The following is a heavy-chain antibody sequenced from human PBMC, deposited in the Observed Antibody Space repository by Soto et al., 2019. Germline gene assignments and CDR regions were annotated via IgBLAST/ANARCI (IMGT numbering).Heavy chain of an antibody. CDR1: GYTFTSYA. V-gene: IGHV1-3*01. Sequence: ASVKVSCKASGYTFTSYAMHWVRQAPGKRLEWMGWIDAGDGNTKYAQKFQGRVTITRDTSADTAYMELSSLRSEDTAVYYCATIVATSSPFDYWGQGTLVTVSS. CDR3: ATIVATSSPFDY. CDR2: IDAGDGNT. J-gene: IGHJ4*02. D-gene: IGHD5-12*01.